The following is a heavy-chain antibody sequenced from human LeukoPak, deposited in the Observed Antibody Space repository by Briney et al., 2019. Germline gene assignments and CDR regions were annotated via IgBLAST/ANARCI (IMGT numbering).Heavy chain of an antibody. CDR2: INTDGRIT. V-gene: IGHV3-64*02. CDR1: GFSFRNYA. Sequence: GGSLRLSCVASGFSFRNYAIHWVRQAPGKGLEYVSVINTDGRITYYADSVKGRFTISRDNAKNSLYLQMNSLRAEDTAVYYCARAPSGIAAAMDFDYWGQGTLVTVSS. CDR3: ARAPSGIAAAMDFDY. J-gene: IGHJ4*02. D-gene: IGHD6-13*01.